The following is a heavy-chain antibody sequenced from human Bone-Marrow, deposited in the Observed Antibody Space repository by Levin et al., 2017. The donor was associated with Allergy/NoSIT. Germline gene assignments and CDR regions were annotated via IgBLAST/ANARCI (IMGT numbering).Heavy chain of an antibody. CDR2: IIPIFGTA. CDR3: ARWRREYYDYIWGSYLDGDYFDY. Sequence: GASVKVSCKASGGTFSSYAISWVRQAPGQGLEWMGGIIPIFGTANYAQKFQGRVTITADKSTSTAYMELSSLRSEDTAVYYCARWRREYYDYIWGSYLDGDYFDYWGQGTLVTVSS. V-gene: IGHV1-69*06. CDR1: GGTFSSYA. D-gene: IGHD3-16*02. J-gene: IGHJ4*02.